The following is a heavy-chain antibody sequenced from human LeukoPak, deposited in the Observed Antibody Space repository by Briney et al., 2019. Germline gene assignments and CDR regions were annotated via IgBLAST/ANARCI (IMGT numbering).Heavy chain of an antibody. CDR3: ARGDGDFDY. J-gene: IGHJ4*02. Sequence: PGGSLRLPCAASGFTFSSYAMHWVRQAPGKGLEWVAVISYDGSNKYYADSVKGRFTISRDNSKNTLYLQMNSLRAEDTAVYYCARGDGDFDYWGQGTLVTVSS. V-gene: IGHV3-30-3*01. D-gene: IGHD2-21*01. CDR2: ISYDGSNK. CDR1: GFTFSSYA.